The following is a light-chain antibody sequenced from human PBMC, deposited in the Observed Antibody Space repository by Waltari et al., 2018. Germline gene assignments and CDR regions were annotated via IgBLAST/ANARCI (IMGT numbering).Light chain of an antibody. V-gene: IGKV3-11*01. Sequence: EIVLTQSPATLSLSPGERATLSCRASQSVSSNLAWYQQKTGQAPRLLIYDASNRATDIPARFSGSGSGTDFTFTISSLEPEDFAVYYCQLRSDWPLFTFGQGTKLEIK. CDR2: DAS. J-gene: IGKJ2*01. CDR3: QLRSDWPLFT. CDR1: QSVSSN.